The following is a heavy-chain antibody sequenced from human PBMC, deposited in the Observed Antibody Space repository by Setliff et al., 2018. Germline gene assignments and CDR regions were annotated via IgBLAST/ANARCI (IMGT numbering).Heavy chain of an antibody. Sequence: SETLSLTCTVSGGSMSADYYWSWIRQPAGKGLEWIGHVHTDGSTNYNPSLKSRVIISVDTSKNQFSLRLNSVTAADTAVYYCANRGYDGSGKYYTLYLDYWGQGTLVTVSS. CDR2: VHTDGST. CDR1: GGSMSADYY. D-gene: IGHD3-10*01. J-gene: IGHJ4*02. CDR3: ANRGYDGSGKYYTLYLDY. V-gene: IGHV4-61*09.